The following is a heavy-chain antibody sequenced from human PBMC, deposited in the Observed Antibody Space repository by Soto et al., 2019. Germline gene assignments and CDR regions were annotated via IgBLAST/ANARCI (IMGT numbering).Heavy chain of an antibody. CDR3: ARLGGYYQAFDS. D-gene: IGHD3-22*01. J-gene: IGHJ4*02. Sequence: QVQLQESGPGLVKPSETLSLTCTVSGGSISGDYWSWIRQPPGKGLEWIGYIYYTGTTNYNPSLKSRVXLXVXXSKNQFSLKLNSVTAADTAVYYCARLGGYYQAFDSWGQGTLVTVSS. V-gene: IGHV4-59*08. CDR1: GGSISGDY. CDR2: IYYTGTT.